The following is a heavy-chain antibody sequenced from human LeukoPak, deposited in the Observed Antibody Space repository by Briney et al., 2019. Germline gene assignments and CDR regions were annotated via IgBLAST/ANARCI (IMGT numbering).Heavy chain of an antibody. CDR3: ARGLYGFWSGYSHDY. D-gene: IGHD3-3*01. CDR1: GYTLTGYY. V-gene: IGHV1-2*06. Sequence: ASVKASCKASGYTLTGYYMHWVRQAPGQGLEWMGRINPNSGDTDYAQKFQGRVTMTRDTSISTAYLELSRLRSDDTAVYYCARGLYGFWSGYSHDYWGQGTLVTVSS. CDR2: INPNSGDT. J-gene: IGHJ4*02.